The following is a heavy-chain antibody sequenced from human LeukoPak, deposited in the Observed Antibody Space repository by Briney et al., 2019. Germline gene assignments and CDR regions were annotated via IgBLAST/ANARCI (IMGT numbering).Heavy chain of an antibody. CDR2: IGGTTTNT. Sequence: GGSLRLSCAASGFTFRHYAMTWVRQAPGKGLEWVSVIGGTTTNTYYADSVKGRFVISRDNSKNTLYLQMNSLRAEDTAVYYCAKRSNSVSGWFSFDYWGQGTLVTVSS. J-gene: IGHJ4*02. D-gene: IGHD6-13*01. CDR3: AKRSNSVSGWFSFDY. CDR1: GFTFRHYA. V-gene: IGHV3-23*01.